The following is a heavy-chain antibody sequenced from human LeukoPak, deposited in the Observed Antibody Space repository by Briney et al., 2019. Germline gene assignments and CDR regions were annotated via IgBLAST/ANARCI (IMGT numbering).Heavy chain of an antibody. CDR2: ISGSGGST. CDR1: RSTFGNYG. CDR3: AKSSYYDSSGYYREYYFDY. V-gene: IGHV3-23*01. J-gene: IGHJ4*02. Sequence: GGSLRLSCAASRSTFGNYGMTWVRQAPGKGLEWVSSISGSGGSTYYADSVKGRFTISRDNSKNTLYLQMNSLRDEDTAVYYCAKSSYYDSSGYYREYYFDYWGQGTLVTVSS. D-gene: IGHD3-22*01.